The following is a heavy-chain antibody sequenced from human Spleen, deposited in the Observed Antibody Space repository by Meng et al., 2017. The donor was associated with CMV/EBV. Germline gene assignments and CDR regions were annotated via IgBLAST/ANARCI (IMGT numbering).Heavy chain of an antibody. CDR2: INPSGGDT. V-gene: IGHV1-46*01. Sequence: ASVKVSCKASGYRFTSYYIHWVRQAPGQGLEWMGIINPSGGDTTYAQKFRGRVTMTSDTSTSTVYVELSRLRSEDTAVYYCAREHYSDYGTPPKTLDYWGQGALVTVSS. J-gene: IGHJ4*02. CDR3: AREHYSDYGTPPKTLDY. CDR1: GYRFTSYY. D-gene: IGHD4-11*01.